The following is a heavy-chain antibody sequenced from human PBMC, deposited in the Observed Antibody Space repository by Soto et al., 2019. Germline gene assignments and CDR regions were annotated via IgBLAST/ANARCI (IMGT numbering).Heavy chain of an antibody. CDR3: ARELRGYSYGPGEVY. CDR1: GGSITSSSYS. CDR2: IYSSGSA. J-gene: IGHJ4*02. V-gene: IGHV4-30-4*01. Sequence: SETLSLTCTVSGGSITSSSYSWSWIRQSPGEGLEWIGHIYSSGSAYYNPSLMSRVTMSMDTSKNQFSLNLNSVTVADTAVYFCARELRGYSYGPGEVYWGRGTLVTVSS. D-gene: IGHD5-18*01.